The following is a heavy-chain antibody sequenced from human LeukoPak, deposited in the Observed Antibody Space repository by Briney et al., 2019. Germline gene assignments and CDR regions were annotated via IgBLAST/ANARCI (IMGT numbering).Heavy chain of an antibody. CDR2: MNPNSGNT. CDR3: ARKGGGYSSRLRANWFDP. CDR1: GYTFTSYD. J-gene: IGHJ5*02. Sequence: VASVKVSCKASGYTFTSYDIHWVRQATGQGLEWVGWMNPNSGNTGYAQKFQGRVTMTRNTSISTAYMELSSLRSEDTAVYYCARKGGGYSSRLRANWFDPWGQGTLVTVSS. V-gene: IGHV1-8*01. D-gene: IGHD6-13*01.